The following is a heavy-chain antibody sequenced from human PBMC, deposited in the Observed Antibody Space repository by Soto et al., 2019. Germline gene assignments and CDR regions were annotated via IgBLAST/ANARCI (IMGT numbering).Heavy chain of an antibody. J-gene: IGHJ5*01. Sequence: LSLTCSVSGDSISSVDYFWAWIRQPPGQALEYIGYIYKSATTYYNPSFESRVAISLDTSKSQFSLNVTSVTAADTAVYFCARGRYCLTGRCFPNWFDSWGQGTLVTVSS. D-gene: IGHD2-15*01. CDR3: ARGRYCLTGRCFPNWFDS. CDR1: GDSISSVDYF. CDR2: IYKSATT. V-gene: IGHV4-30-4*01.